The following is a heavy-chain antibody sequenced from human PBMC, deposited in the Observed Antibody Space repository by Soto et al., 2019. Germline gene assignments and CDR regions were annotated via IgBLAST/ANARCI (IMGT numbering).Heavy chain of an antibody. D-gene: IGHD3-3*01. Sequence: GESLKISCKGSGYSFTSYWISWVRQMPGKGLEWMGRIDPSDSYTNYSPSFQGHVTMSADKSISTAYLQWSSLRASDTAIYYSGRHAKERFGRSGFLVSWGQGTLVTVSS. CDR1: GYSFTSYW. J-gene: IGHJ5*02. CDR3: GRHAKERFGRSGFLVS. CDR2: IDPSDSYT. V-gene: IGHV5-10-1*01.